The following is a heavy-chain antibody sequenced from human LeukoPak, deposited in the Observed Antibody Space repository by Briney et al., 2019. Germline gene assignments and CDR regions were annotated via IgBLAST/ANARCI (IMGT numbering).Heavy chain of an antibody. V-gene: IGHV3-66*01. D-gene: IGHD6-13*01. CDR3: ARDLGSSLDY. CDR2: IYSGGST. J-gene: IGHJ4*02. Sequence: GGSLRLSCAASGFTVSSNYMSWARQPPGKGREWVSVIYSGGSTYYADSVKGRFTISRDNSKNTLYLQMNSLRAEDTAVYYCARDLGSSLDYWGQGTLVTVSS. CDR1: GFTVSSNY.